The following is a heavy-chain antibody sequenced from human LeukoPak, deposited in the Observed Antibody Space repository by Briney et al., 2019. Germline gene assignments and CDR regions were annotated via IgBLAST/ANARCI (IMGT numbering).Heavy chain of an antibody. CDR3: ARDDYLGY. CDR1: GFAFSGYW. CDR2: INQDGSAK. Sequence: GGSLRLSCAASGFAFSGYWMAWVRQAPGRGLEWVAHINQDGSAKNCVDPVKGRFTISRDNAKNSVYLQLDTLRAEDTAVYFCARDDYLGYWGQGTLVTVSS. V-gene: IGHV3-7*05. D-gene: IGHD3-16*01. J-gene: IGHJ4*02.